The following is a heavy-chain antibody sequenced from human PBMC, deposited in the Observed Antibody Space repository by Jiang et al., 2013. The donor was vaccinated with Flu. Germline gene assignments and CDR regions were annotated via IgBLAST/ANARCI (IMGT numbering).Heavy chain of an antibody. J-gene: IGHJ6*02. CDR1: GFTFSNAW. V-gene: IGHV3-15*07. CDR3: TTDTGGYYYGMDV. D-gene: IGHD3-16*01. CDR2: IKSKTDGGTT. Sequence: VQLVESGGGLVKPGGSLRLSCAASGFTFSNAWMNWVRQAPGKGLEWVGRIKSKTDGGTTDYAAPVKGRFTISRDDSKNTLYLQMNSLKTEDTAVYYCTTDTGGYYYGMDVWGQGTTVTVSS.